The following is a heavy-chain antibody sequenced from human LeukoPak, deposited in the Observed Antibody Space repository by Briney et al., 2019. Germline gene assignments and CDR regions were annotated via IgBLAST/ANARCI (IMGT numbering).Heavy chain of an antibody. CDR3: ARSQYGSGSYYKDYYGMDV. CDR2: IYSGGST. D-gene: IGHD3-10*01. CDR1: GFTVSSNY. V-gene: IGHV3-66*02. Sequence: GGSLRLSCAASGFTVSSNYMSWVRQAPGKGLEWVSVIYSGGSTYYADSVKGRFTISRDNSKNTLYLQMNSLRAEDTAVYYCARSQYGSGSYYKDYYGMDVWGQETTVTVSS. J-gene: IGHJ6*02.